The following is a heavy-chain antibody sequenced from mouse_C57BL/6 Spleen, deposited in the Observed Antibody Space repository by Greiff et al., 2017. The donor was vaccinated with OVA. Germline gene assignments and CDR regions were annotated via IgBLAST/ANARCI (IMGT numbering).Heavy chain of an antibody. V-gene: IGHV1-64*01. CDR2: IHPNSGST. J-gene: IGHJ2*01. D-gene: IGHD2-4*01. Sequence: VKLQQPGAELVKPGASVKLSCKASGYTFTSYWMHWVKQRPGQGLEWIGMIHPNSGSTNYNEKFKSKATLTVDKSSSTAYMQLSSLTSEDSAVYYCARKDYDYGVDYWGQGTTLTVSS. CDR3: ARKDYDYGVDY. CDR1: GYTFTSYW.